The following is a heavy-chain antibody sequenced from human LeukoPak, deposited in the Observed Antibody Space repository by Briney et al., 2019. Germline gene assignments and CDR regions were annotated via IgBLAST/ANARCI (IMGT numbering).Heavy chain of an antibody. CDR3: ARGPPRLERRSYFDY. CDR1: GYTCTSYG. J-gene: IGHJ4*02. V-gene: IGHV1-18*01. Sequence: ASVKVSCKASGYTCTSYGISWVRQAPGQGLEWMGWISAYNGNTNYAQKLQGRVTMTTDTSTSTAYMELRSLRSDDTAVYYCARGPPRLERRSYFDYWGQGTLVTVSS. CDR2: ISAYNGNT. D-gene: IGHD1-1*01.